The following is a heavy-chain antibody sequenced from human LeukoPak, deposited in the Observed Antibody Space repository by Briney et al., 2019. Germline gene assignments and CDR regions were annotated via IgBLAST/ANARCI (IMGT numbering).Heavy chain of an antibody. Sequence: SVKVSCKASGGTFSSYAISWVRQAPGQGLEWMGGIIPIFGTADYAQKFQGRVTITADESTSTAYMELSSLRSEDTAVYYCASMYSSSWHHAFDIWGQGTMVTVSS. CDR2: IIPIFGTA. CDR3: ASMYSSSWHHAFDI. CDR1: GGTFSSYA. J-gene: IGHJ3*02. D-gene: IGHD6-13*01. V-gene: IGHV1-69*01.